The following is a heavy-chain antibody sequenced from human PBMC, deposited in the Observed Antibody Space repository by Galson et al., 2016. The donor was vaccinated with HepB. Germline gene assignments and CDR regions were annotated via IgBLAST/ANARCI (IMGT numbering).Heavy chain of an antibody. CDR1: GGSISSGGYY. J-gene: IGHJ6*02. CDR3: ARERPPYSSYYYYGMDV. D-gene: IGHD4-11*01. V-gene: IGHV4-30-4*01. Sequence: TLSLTCTVSGGSISSGGYYWSWIRQPPGKGLEWIGYIYYSGSTYYNPSLKRRVTISVDTSKNQFSLKLSSVTAADTAVYYCARERPPYSSYYYYGMDVWGQGTTVTVSS. CDR2: IYYSGST.